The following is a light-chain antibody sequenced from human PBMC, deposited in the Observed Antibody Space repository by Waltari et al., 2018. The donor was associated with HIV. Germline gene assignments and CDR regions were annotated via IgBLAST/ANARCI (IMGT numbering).Light chain of an antibody. V-gene: IGKV1-5*03. J-gene: IGKJ3*01. Sequence: DVEMPQSPATLSASVGDRATITCRASQNVNSWLAWYQQIPGKAPNLLISKASVLQSGVPSRFSGSGSGTEFTLTINSLQHDDFGTYYCQQYESYPFTFGPGTRVDI. CDR3: QQYESYPFT. CDR2: KAS. CDR1: QNVNSW.